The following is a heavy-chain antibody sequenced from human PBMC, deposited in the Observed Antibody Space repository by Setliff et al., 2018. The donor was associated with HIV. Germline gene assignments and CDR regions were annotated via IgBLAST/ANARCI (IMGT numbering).Heavy chain of an antibody. D-gene: IGHD3-3*01. CDR2: YYSVST. J-gene: IGHJ6*03. V-gene: IGHV4-59*11. CDR3: ARGVVDYDFWSGSGDYYYMDV. CDR1: GGSMNSHY. Sequence: PSETLSLTCTVSGGSMNSHYWSWIRQSQGGAWSGLGIYYSVSTKYNPSLKSRVSMSIDTSKNQFSLKMSSVTAADTAVYYCARGVVDYDFWSGSGDYYYMDVWGKGTTVTVSS.